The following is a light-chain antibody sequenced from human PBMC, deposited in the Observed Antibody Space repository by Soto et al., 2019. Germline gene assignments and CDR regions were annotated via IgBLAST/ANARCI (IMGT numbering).Light chain of an antibody. J-gene: IGKJ3*01. CDR2: LGS. CDR1: QSLLHSNGYNY. CDR3: MQTLRTPPFT. Sequence: DIVMTQSPLSLPVTPGEPASIACRSSQSLLHSNGYNYLDWYLQKPGQSPQLLIYLGSNRASGVPDRISGSGSGTDFTLKISRVEAEDAGVYYCMQTLRTPPFTFGPGTKVDIK. V-gene: IGKV2-28*01.